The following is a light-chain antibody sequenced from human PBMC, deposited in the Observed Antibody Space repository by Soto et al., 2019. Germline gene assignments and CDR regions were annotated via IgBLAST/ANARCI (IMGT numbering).Light chain of an antibody. CDR1: QTISSW. CDR3: QQYNSYST. Sequence: DIQMTQSPSTLSASVGDRVTITCRASQTISSWLAWYQQKPGKAPKVLIYDASKLKSGVPSRFSGSGSGTEFTLTISSLQPDDFATYYCQQYNSYSTFGQGTKVEIK. J-gene: IGKJ1*01. CDR2: DAS. V-gene: IGKV1-5*01.